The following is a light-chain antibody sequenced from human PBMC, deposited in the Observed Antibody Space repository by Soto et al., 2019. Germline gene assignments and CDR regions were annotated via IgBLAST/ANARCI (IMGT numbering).Light chain of an antibody. CDR2: DAS. CDR3: QQFLT. J-gene: IGKJ4*01. CDR1: QDISNY. V-gene: IGKV1-33*01. Sequence: DIQMTQSPSSLSASVGDRVTITCQASQDISNYLNWYQQKPGKAPKLLIYDASNLETGVSSRFSGSGSGTDFTFTISSLQPEDIATYYCQQFLTFVGGTKVDIK.